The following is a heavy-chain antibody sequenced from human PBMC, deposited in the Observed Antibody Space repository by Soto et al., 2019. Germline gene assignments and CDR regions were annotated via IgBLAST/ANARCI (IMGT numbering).Heavy chain of an antibody. V-gene: IGHV3-7*01. CDR2: MNQDGSKR. CDR3: ARDMALSGYSSEFDY. J-gene: IGHJ4*02. Sequence: EGQIVESGGDLVQPGGSLRLSCAASGFAFSQYWINWVRQSPGKGLEWVAIMNQDGSKRYYGASVMGRFTISRDNGKNSLYLQMNSLRDDDTAVYFCARDMALSGYSSEFDYWGLGTRVTVTS. CDR1: GFAFSQYW. D-gene: IGHD5-12*01.